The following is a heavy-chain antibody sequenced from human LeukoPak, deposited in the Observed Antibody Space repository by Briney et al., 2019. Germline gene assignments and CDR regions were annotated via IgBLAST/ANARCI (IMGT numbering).Heavy chain of an antibody. Sequence: ASETLSLTCTVSGYSISSGYYWGWIRQPPGKGLERSGSIYHSGSTYYNPPLKSRVTISVDTSKNQVSLKLSSVTAADTAVYYCAREWASYCSGGSCYRRLWGWFDPWGQGTLVTVSS. V-gene: IGHV4-38-2*02. CDR1: GYSISSGYY. J-gene: IGHJ5*02. CDR3: AREWASYCSGGSCYRRLWGWFDP. D-gene: IGHD2-15*01. CDR2: IYHSGST.